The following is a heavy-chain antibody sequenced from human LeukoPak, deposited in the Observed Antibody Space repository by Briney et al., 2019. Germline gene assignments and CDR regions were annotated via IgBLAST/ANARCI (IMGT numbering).Heavy chain of an antibody. CDR3: ASLYGSGPNWFDP. D-gene: IGHD3-10*01. CDR2: ISSTSSTI. V-gene: IGHV3-48*01. J-gene: IGHJ5*02. Sequence: GGSLRLSCAASGFTFSSYAMSWVRQAPGKGLEWVSYISSTSSTIYYADSVKGRFTISRDNAKNSLYLQMNSLRAEDTAVYYCASLYGSGPNWFDPWGQGTLVTVSS. CDR1: GFTFSSYA.